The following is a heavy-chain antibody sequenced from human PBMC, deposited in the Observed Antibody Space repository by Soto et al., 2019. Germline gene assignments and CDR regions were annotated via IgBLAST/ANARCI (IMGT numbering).Heavy chain of an antibody. J-gene: IGHJ5*02. CDR1: GLSVSSDY. Sequence: EVQLEESGGGLVQPGGSLRLSCAASGLSVSSDYMSWVRQASGKGLEWVSILFSGGAAYYADSVKGRFTISRDSSKNMLYLQMNSLRVEDTAVYYCASRGPWGQGTLVTVSS. CDR2: LFSGGAA. V-gene: IGHV3-66*01. CDR3: ASRGP.